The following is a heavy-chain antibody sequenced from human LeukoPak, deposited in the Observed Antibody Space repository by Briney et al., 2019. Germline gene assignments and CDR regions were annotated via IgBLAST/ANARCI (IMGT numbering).Heavy chain of an antibody. V-gene: IGHV4-61*01. CDR3: AVVVTAHIAFDI. CDR1: GGSVSSGSYY. J-gene: IGHJ3*02. D-gene: IGHD2-21*02. CDR2: IYYSGST. Sequence: SETPSLTCTVSGGSVSSGSYYWSWIRQPPGKGLEWIGYIYYSGSTNYNPSLKSRVTISVDTSKNQFSLKLSSVTAADTAVYYCAVVVTAHIAFDIWGQGTMVTVPS.